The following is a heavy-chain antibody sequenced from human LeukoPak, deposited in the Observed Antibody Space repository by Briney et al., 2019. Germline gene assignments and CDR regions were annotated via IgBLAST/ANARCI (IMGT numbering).Heavy chain of an antibody. CDR3: ARDRWYGDFDY. CDR1: GYTFTGYY. D-gene: IGHD3-10*01. V-gene: IGHV1-2*06. J-gene: IGHJ4*02. Sequence: ASVKVSCKASGYTFTGYYMHWVRQAPGQGLEWMGRINPNRGGTNYAQKFQGRVTMTRDTSISTAYMELSRLRSDDTAVYYCARDRWYGDFDYWGQGTLVTVSS. CDR2: INPNRGGT.